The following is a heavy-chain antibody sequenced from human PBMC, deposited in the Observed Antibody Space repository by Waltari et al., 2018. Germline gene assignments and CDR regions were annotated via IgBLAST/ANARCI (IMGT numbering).Heavy chain of an antibody. CDR3: ARGSSGYYYHYYYYYMDV. D-gene: IGHD3-22*01. J-gene: IGHJ6*03. CDR1: GGSISSSSYY. CDR2: IYYSGST. V-gene: IGHV4-39*01. Sequence: QLQLQESGPGLVKPSETLSLTCTVSGGSISSSSYYWGGIGLPPGKGLEWIGSIYYSGSTYYNPSLKSRVTISVDTSKNQFSLKLSSVTAADTAVYYCARGSSGYYYHYYYYYMDVWGKGTTVTVSS.